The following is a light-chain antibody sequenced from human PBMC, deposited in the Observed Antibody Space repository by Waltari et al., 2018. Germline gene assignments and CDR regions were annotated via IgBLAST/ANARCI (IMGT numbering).Light chain of an antibody. J-gene: IGLJ3*02. V-gene: IGLV1-44*01. CDR1: ASNIGDNL. Sequence: QSVLTQPPSTSGTPGQRVTISCSGSASNIGDNLVTWYQQLPGKAPKLLIYRTDLRPSGVPDRFSGSKFGTSASLAISGLQSEDEADYFCASWDDSLNGHWVFGGGTKVTVL. CDR2: RTD. CDR3: ASWDDSLNGHWV.